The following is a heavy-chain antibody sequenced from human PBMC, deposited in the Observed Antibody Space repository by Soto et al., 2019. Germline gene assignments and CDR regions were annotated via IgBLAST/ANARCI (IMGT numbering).Heavy chain of an antibody. CDR1: GGTFSSYA. Sequence: SVKVSCKASGGTFSSYAISWVRQAPGQGLEWMGGIIPIFGTANYAQKFQGRVTITRDTSANTAYMDLSSLISEDTAVYYCARPKDYDDCLDSWGQGTLVTVSS. CDR2: IIPIFGTA. CDR3: ARPKDYDDCLDS. J-gene: IGHJ1*01. D-gene: IGHD3-22*01. V-gene: IGHV1-69*05.